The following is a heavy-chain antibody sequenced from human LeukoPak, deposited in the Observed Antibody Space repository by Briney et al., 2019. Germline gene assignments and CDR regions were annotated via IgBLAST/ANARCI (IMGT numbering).Heavy chain of an antibody. CDR1: GFTFSTYP. CDR2: ISYDGSNK. J-gene: IGHJ4*02. CDR3: AREEYHFDY. D-gene: IGHD6-6*01. Sequence: GRSLRLSCAASGFTFSTYPMHWVRQAPGKGLEWVAAISYDGSNKYYADSVKGRFTISRDNSKNTLYLRMNSLRAEDTAVYFCAREEYHFDYWGQGTLVTVSS. V-gene: IGHV3-30*01.